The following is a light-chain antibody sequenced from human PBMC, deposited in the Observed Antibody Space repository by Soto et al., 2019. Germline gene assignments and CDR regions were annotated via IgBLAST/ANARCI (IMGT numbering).Light chain of an antibody. J-gene: IGLJ1*01. CDR3: SSYTTSNTRQIV. V-gene: IGLV2-14*03. CDR2: DVS. CDR1: SSDVGGYNY. Sequence: QSALTQPASVSGSPGQSITISCTGTSSDVGGYNYVSWYQHHPGKAPKLIIFDVSNRPSGVSNPFSGSKSGNTASLTISALQPEDEADYYCSSYTTSNTRQIVFGTGTKVTLL.